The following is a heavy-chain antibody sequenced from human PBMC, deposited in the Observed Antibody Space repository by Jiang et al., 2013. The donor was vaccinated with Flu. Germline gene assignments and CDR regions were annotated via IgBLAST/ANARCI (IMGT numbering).Heavy chain of an antibody. V-gene: IGHV1-18*01. CDR2: ISAYSGKT. Sequence: GAEVKKPGASVRVSCKASGYSFTNYGFSWVRQAPGQGLEWMGWISAYSGKTNYAQKFQGRVTMTTDTSTSTAYMELRSLRSDDTAVYYCARDPWNSSAWEGWFDPWGQGTLVTVSS. D-gene: IGHD6-19*01. J-gene: IGHJ5*02. CDR3: ARDPWNSSAWEGWFDP. CDR1: GYSFTNYG.